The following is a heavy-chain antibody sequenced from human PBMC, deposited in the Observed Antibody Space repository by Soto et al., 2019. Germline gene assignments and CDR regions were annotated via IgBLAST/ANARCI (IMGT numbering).Heavy chain of an antibody. CDR1: ASSITDAPY. D-gene: IGHD6-13*01. CDR3: ARVLSLGSTWYFDY. J-gene: IGHJ4*02. V-gene: IGHV4-38-2*02. Sequence: SETLSLTCTVSASSITDAPYWGWIRQPPGKGLEWIGSSHHGGGTYYNPSLKSRVTISVDPSKNQLSLKLTSVVAADAAVYYCARVLSLGSTWYFDYWGRGTQVTVSS. CDR2: SHHGGGT.